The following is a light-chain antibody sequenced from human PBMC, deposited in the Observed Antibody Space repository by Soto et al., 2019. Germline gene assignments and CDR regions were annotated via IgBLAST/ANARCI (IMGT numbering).Light chain of an antibody. CDR1: SGHSRYA. J-gene: IGLJ3*02. V-gene: IGLV4-69*01. CDR2: VNSDGSH. Sequence: QPVLTQSPSASASLGASVKLTCTLSSGHSRYAIAWHQQQPEKGPRYLMKVNSDGSHNKGDGIPDRFSGSSSGAERYLTISTLQSEHDAYYYCQTLGTGLRVFGGGTKLTVL. CDR3: QTLGTGLRV.